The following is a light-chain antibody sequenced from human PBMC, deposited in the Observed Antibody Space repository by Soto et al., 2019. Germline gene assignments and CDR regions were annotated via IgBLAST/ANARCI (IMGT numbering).Light chain of an antibody. CDR2: GAS. V-gene: IGKV3-20*01. CDR3: QQYGSSLTWT. J-gene: IGKJ1*01. Sequence: EGVFAQAPGTLSLSPGERATLSCRARQSLSSNYLAWYQQRPGQAPRLLIYGASSRAAGIPDRFSGSGSGTDFTLTISRLETEDFAVYYCQQYGSSLTWTFGQGTKVDIK. CDR1: QSLSSNY.